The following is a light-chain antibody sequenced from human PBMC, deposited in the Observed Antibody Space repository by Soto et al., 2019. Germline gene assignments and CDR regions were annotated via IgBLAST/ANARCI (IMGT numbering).Light chain of an antibody. Sequence: IEMTHSPSSLSSSVGDRVTITLRASQTISYYLNWYQHKPGKAPKLLIYAASSLGSEVPSRFNGNGSGTEFTLTISSLQSEDFAVYYYQQYNNWWTFGQGTKVDI. CDR2: AAS. CDR3: QQYNNWWT. V-gene: IGKV1-39*01. J-gene: IGKJ1*01. CDR1: QTISYY.